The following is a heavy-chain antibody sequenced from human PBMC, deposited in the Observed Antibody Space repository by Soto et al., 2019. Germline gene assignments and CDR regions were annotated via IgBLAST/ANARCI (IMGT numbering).Heavy chain of an antibody. V-gene: IGHV4-34*01. J-gene: IGHJ4*02. D-gene: IGHD6-13*01. CDR3: ARGQKRLIAAAGLVY. Sequence: LSLTCAVYRGSFSVYYWTWISQPPGKGLEWIGEINHSGSTNYNPSLKSRVTISVDTSKNQFSLKLSSVTAADTAVYYCARGQKRLIAAAGLVYWGQGTLVTVSS. CDR2: INHSGST. CDR1: RGSFSVYY.